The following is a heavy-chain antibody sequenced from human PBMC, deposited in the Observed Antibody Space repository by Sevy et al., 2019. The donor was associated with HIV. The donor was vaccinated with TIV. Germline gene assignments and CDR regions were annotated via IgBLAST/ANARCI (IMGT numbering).Heavy chain of an antibody. CDR2: ISAHNGNT. V-gene: IGHV1-18*01. CDR1: GYTFTSYS. Sequence: ASVKVSCKASGYTFTSYSITWVRQAPGQGLEWMGWISAHNGNTKYAQKLQGRVTMTTDTSTTTAYMELRSLRSDDTAVYSCARDRGIASAGNYMDVWGKGTTATVSS. CDR3: ARDRGIASAGNYMDV. J-gene: IGHJ6*03. D-gene: IGHD6-13*01.